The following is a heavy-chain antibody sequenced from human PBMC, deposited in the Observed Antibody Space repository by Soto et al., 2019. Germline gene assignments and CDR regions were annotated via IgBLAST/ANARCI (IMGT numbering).Heavy chain of an antibody. D-gene: IGHD6-19*01. CDR3: AKGAYSSGWWGYYYYGMDV. Sequence: VQLVESGGGVVQPGRSLRLSCAASGFTFSSYGMHWVRQAPGKGLEWVAVISYDGSNKYYADSVKGRFTISRDNSKNTLYLQMNSLRAEDTAVYYCAKGAYSSGWWGYYYYGMDVWGQGTTVTVSS. V-gene: IGHV3-30*18. CDR2: ISYDGSNK. J-gene: IGHJ6*02. CDR1: GFTFSSYG.